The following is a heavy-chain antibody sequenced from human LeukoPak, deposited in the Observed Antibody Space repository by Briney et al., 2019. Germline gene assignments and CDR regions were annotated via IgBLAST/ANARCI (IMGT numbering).Heavy chain of an antibody. D-gene: IGHD3-10*01. CDR1: GFTFSSYE. Sequence: GGSLRLSCAASGFTFSSYEMNWVRQAPGKGLEWVSYISSSGSNIYYADSVKGRFTISRDNAKNSLYLQMNSLRAEDTAVYYCAKEALNRGGDFDYWGQGTLVTVSS. J-gene: IGHJ4*02. V-gene: IGHV3-48*03. CDR3: AKEALNRGGDFDY. CDR2: ISSSGSNI.